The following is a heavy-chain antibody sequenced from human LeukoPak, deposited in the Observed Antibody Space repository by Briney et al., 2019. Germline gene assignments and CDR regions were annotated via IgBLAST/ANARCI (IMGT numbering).Heavy chain of an antibody. CDR2: ISYDGSNK. CDR3: AKGNTIFGVVIIEYFQH. Sequence: GGSLRLSCAASGFTFSSYAMHWVRQAPGKGLEWVAVISYDGSNKYYADSVKGRFTISRDNSKNTLYLQMNSLRAEDTAVYYCAKGNTIFGVVIIEYFQHWGQGTLVTVSS. CDR1: GFTFSSYA. J-gene: IGHJ1*01. D-gene: IGHD3-3*01. V-gene: IGHV3-30-3*01.